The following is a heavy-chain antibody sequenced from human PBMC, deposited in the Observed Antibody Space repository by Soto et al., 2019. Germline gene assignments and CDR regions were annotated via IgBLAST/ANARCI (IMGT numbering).Heavy chain of an antibody. J-gene: IGHJ4*02. CDR3: AREMVRGVGTDY. CDR1: GYTFTSYG. Sequence: ASVKVSCKASGYTFTSYGISWVRQAPGQGLEWMGWISTYNGNTKYAQKLQGRVTMTTDTSTSTAYMELGSLRSDDTAVFFCAREMVRGVGTDYWGQGTQVNVFS. CDR2: ISTYNGNT. V-gene: IGHV1-18*01. D-gene: IGHD3-10*01.